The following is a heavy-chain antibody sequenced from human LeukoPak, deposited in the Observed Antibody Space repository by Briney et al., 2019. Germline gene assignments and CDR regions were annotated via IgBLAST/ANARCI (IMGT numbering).Heavy chain of an antibody. D-gene: IGHD1-26*01. J-gene: IGHJ4*02. CDR3: ARAQGFWELHYYFDY. CDR2: IYPGDSDT. Sequence: GESLKISCKDSGYSFTSYWIGWVRQMPGKGLEWMGIIYPGDSDTRYSPSFQGQVTISADKSISTAYLQWSNLKASDTAMYYCARAQGFWELHYYFDYWGQGTLVTVSS. V-gene: IGHV5-51*01. CDR1: GYSFTSYW.